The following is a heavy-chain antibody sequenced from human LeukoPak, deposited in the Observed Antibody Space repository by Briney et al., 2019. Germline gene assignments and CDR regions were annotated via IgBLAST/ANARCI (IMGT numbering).Heavy chain of an antibody. J-gene: IGHJ4*02. Sequence: PGGSLRLSCAASGFIVSRSYMSWVRQAPGKGLEWVSVLYPGGTTYYADSVKGRFTISRDNTKNILYLQIISLRAEDTAVYYCAKVAGYSYVGVYYFDYWGQGTLVTVSS. V-gene: IGHV3-66*01. CDR2: LYPGGTT. D-gene: IGHD5-18*01. CDR3: AKVAGYSYVGVYYFDY. CDR1: GFIVSRSY.